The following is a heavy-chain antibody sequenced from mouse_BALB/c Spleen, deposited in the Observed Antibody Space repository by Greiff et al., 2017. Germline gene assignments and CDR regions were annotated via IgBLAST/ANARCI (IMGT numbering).Heavy chain of an antibody. V-gene: IGHV1-4*01. CDR1: GYTFTSYT. Sequence: VQLVESGAELARPGASVKMSCKASGYTFTSYTMHWVKQRPGQGLEWIGYINPSSGYTNYNQKFKDKATLTSDKSSSTAYMQLSSLTSEDSAVYYCARGNYRYGDYYAMDYWGQGTSVTVSS. J-gene: IGHJ4*01. CDR2: INPSSGYT. D-gene: IGHD2-14*01. CDR3: ARGNYRYGDYYAMDY.